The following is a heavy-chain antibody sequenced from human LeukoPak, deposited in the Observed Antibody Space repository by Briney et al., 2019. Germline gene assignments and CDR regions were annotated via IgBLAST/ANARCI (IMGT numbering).Heavy chain of an antibody. Sequence: PGGSLTLSCAVSGFTFSSFDMNWVRQPPGPGLEWVSSISTSSRYIYYRDSVKGRFTISRDDAKNSLYLQMNSLRVEDTAVYYCARADCSGSTCYLRRSWFDPWGQGTLVTVSS. CDR2: ISTSSRYI. J-gene: IGHJ5*02. V-gene: IGHV3-21*01. D-gene: IGHD2-2*01. CDR1: GFTFSSFD. CDR3: ARADCSGSTCYLRRSWFDP.